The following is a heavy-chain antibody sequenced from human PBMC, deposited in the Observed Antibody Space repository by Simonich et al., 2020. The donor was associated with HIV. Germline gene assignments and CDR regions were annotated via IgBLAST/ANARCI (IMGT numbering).Heavy chain of an antibody. CDR3: ARGWDGSSSSLDDY. CDR2: IRQDGRDK. Sequence: EVQLVESGGGLVQPGGSLRLSCVASGFTFSSYWMTWVRQAPGKGLEWGANIRQDGRDKYYVDSVKGRFTISRDNAKNSLFLQMNSLKAEDTAVYYCARGWDGSSSSLDDYWGQGTLVTVSS. CDR1: GFTFSSYW. D-gene: IGHD6-6*01. V-gene: IGHV3-7*01. J-gene: IGHJ4*02.